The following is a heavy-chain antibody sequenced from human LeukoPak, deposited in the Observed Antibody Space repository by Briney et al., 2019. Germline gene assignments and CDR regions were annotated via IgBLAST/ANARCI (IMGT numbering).Heavy chain of an antibody. CDR1: GFTFSNYG. V-gene: IGHV3-33*08. D-gene: IGHD1-26*01. CDR3: ARGDIVGATTTPFDY. CDR2: IWYDGSNQ. Sequence: GRSLRLSCAASGFTFSNYGMHWVRQAPGKGLEWVAVIWYDGSNQYYADSVKGRFTISRDNSKNTLYLQMNSLRAEDTAVYYCARGDIVGATTTPFDYWGQGTLVTVSS. J-gene: IGHJ4*02.